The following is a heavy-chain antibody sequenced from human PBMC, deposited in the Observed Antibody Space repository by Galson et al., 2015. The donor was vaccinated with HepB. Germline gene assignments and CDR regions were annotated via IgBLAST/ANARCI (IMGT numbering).Heavy chain of an antibody. D-gene: IGHD3-10*01. CDR3: ARDETTMARGVIHKWYSGY. CDR2: INWNGGDT. J-gene: IGHJ4*02. V-gene: IGHV3-20*04. CDR1: GFIFDDYD. Sequence: SLRLSCAATGFIFDDYDMSWVRQVPGKGLEWVSGINWNGGDTDYADPVKGRFTISRDNAENSLYLQMNSLRAEDTALYYCARDETTMARGVIHKWYSGYWGQGILVTVSS.